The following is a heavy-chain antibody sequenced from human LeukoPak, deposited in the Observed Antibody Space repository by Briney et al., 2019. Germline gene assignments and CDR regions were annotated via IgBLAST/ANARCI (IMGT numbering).Heavy chain of an antibody. CDR2: ISYDGSNK. V-gene: IGHV3-30*04. CDR3: ARDRRSDTVMVTFDY. Sequence: PGRSLRLSCAASGFTFSSYAMHWVRQAPGKGLEWVAVISYDGSNKYYADSVKGRFTISRDNSKNTLYLQMNSLRAEDTAVYYCARDRRSDTVMVTFDYWGQGTLVTVSS. CDR1: GFTFSSYA. J-gene: IGHJ4*02. D-gene: IGHD5-18*01.